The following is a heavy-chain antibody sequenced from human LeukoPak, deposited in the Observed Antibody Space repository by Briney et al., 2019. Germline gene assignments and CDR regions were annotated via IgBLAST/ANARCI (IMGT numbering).Heavy chain of an antibody. CDR3: ARHYDILTGTFPYY. D-gene: IGHD3-9*01. Sequence: GGSLRLSCAASGFTFSNYWMSWVRQAPGKGLEWVANIGQDGNEKYYVGSVRGRFTISRDNAKNSLYLQMNSLRAEDTAVYYCARHYDILTGTFPYYWGQGTLVTVSS. CDR2: IGQDGNEK. V-gene: IGHV3-7*03. CDR1: GFTFSNYW. J-gene: IGHJ4*02.